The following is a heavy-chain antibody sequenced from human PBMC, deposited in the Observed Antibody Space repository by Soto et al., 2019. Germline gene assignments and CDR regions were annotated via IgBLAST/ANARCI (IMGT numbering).Heavy chain of an antibody. CDR1: GGSISSYY. CDR3: ARGDYDFWSGYYHDAFDI. J-gene: IGHJ3*02. V-gene: IGHV4-59*01. Sequence: QVQLQESGPGLVKPSETLSLTCTVSGGSISSYYWSWIRQPPWKGLEWIGYIYYSGSTNYNPSLKSRVTISVDTSKNQFSLKLSSVTAADTAVYYCARGDYDFWSGYYHDAFDIWGQGTMVTVSS. D-gene: IGHD3-3*01. CDR2: IYYSGST.